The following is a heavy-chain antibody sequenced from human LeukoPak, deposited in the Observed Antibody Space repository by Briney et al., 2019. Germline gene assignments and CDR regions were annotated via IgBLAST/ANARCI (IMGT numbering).Heavy chain of an antibody. V-gene: IGHV3-23*01. Sequence: GGSLRLSCAASGFTFSMLAMTWVRQAPGKGLEWVSTISVSGGDIYYADSVKGRFTISRDNSKNTLYLQMNSLRAEDTAVYYCAKTRGSGWTYPFDYCGQGTLVTVSS. D-gene: IGHD6-19*01. CDR1: GFTFSMLA. J-gene: IGHJ4*02. CDR3: AKTRGSGWTYPFDY. CDR2: ISVSGGDI.